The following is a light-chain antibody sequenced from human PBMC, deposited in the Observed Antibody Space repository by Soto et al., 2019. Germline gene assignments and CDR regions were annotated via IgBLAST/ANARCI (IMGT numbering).Light chain of an antibody. J-gene: IGKJ1*01. CDR2: DTT. CDR1: QSVSNY. Sequence: VLTQSPATLSLSPWERATLSCRASQSVSNYLAWYQQKPGQAPRLLIYDTTNRATGIPARFSGSGSGTDFTLTISGLEPEDFAVYYCQQYGSSGTFGQGTKVDIK. CDR3: QQYGSSGT. V-gene: IGKV3-11*01.